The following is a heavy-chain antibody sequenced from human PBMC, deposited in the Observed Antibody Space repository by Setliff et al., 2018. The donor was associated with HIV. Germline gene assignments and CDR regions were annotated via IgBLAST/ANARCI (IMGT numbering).Heavy chain of an antibody. CDR1: GYSISSGYY. J-gene: IGHJ4*02. CDR3: AREIATYYYGSSGYCYFDY. V-gene: IGHV4-38-2*02. D-gene: IGHD3-22*01. Sequence: SETLSLTCAVSGYSISSGYYWGWIRQPPGKGLEWIGSIYHSGSTYYNPSLKSRVTISVDTSKNQFSLKLSSVTAADTAVYYCAREIATYYYGSSGYCYFDYWGQGTLVTVSS. CDR2: IYHSGST.